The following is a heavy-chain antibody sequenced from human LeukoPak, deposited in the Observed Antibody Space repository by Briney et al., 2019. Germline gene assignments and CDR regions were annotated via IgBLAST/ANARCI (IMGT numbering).Heavy chain of an antibody. V-gene: IGHV1-69*05. CDR2: IIPIFGTA. CDR3: ASLSRGSSSWYGKYNWFDP. D-gene: IGHD6-13*01. J-gene: IGHJ5*02. Sequence: SVKVSCKASGGTFSSYAISWVRQAPGQGLEWMGGIIPIFGTANYAQKFHGRVTITTDESTSTVYMELSSLKSEDTAVFYCASLSRGSSSWYGKYNWFDPWGQGTLVTVSS. CDR1: GGTFSSYA.